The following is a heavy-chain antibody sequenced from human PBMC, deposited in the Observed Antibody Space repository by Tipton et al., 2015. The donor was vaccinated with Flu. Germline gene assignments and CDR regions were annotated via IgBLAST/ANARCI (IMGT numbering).Heavy chain of an antibody. CDR2: IHTSGTA. V-gene: IGHV4-4*07. CDR1: GGFISDYY. D-gene: IGHD3/OR15-3a*01. J-gene: IGHJ4*02. Sequence: LRLSCTVSGGFISDYYWSWIRQPAGKGLERIRRIHTSGTANYNPSLKSRVTMSLDTSMNQFYLNLISVTAADTAVYYCARGKAIFGLTITSLFDYWGQGSLVTVSS. CDR3: ARGKAIFGLTITSLFDY.